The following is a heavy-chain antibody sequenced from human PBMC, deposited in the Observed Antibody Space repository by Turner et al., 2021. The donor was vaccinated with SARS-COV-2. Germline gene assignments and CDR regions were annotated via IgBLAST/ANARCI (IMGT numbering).Heavy chain of an antibody. J-gene: IGHJ4*02. CDR2: ITGSGDKT. CDR3: AKRKGSDTAVAPLFDY. V-gene: IGHV3-23*01. Sequence: EVQLLESGGGWVEPGGSLRLSWSASGCTFNNYAMTWGLQAPGKGLECVSGITGSGDKTYDEDVVKGRFTISRDNSENTLYLQMNSLRAEDTAVYYCAKRKGSDTAVAPLFDYWGQGLLVTVSS. CDR1: GCTFNNYA. D-gene: IGHD5-18*01.